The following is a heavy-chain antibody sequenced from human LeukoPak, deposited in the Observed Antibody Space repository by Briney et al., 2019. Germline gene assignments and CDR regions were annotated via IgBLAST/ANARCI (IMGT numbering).Heavy chain of an antibody. V-gene: IGHV4-38-2*02. Sequence: SETLSLTCTVSGHSLSSGYYWGWIRQPPGKGLEWIGSVFHSGTTFYNPSLKSRVIMSVDTSKNQFSLNLTSVTAADTAVYYCARAILSSLLVIVALGNWFDPWGQGILVTVSS. J-gene: IGHJ5*02. D-gene: IGHD2-2*01. CDR3: ARAILSSLLVIVALGNWFDP. CDR1: GHSLSSGYY. CDR2: VFHSGTT.